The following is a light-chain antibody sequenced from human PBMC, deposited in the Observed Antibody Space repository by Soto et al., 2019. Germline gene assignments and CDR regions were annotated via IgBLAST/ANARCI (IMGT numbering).Light chain of an antibody. Sequence: AIRMTQSPSSLSASTGDKVTITCRASQGISSYLAWYQQKPGKAPKLLIYAASTLQSGVPSRFRGSGSGTDFTLTISCLQSEDFATYYCQQYYTYPLTFGGGTKV. CDR3: QQYYTYPLT. CDR2: AAS. V-gene: IGKV1-8*01. J-gene: IGKJ4*01. CDR1: QGISSY.